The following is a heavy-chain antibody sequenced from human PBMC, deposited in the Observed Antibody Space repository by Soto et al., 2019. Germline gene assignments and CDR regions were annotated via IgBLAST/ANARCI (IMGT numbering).Heavy chain of an antibody. J-gene: IGHJ4*02. CDR3: PRAPYSSHSYYDY. D-gene: IGHD6-13*01. V-gene: IGHV4-59*01. CDR2: INYSGST. CDR1: GGSISSYY. Sequence: PSETLSLTCTVSGGSISSYYWSWIRQPPGKGLEWIGYINYSGSTNYNPSLKSRVTISVNTSKNQFSLKLSSVTAADTAVYYCPRAPYSSHSYYDYWGQGTLVTVSS.